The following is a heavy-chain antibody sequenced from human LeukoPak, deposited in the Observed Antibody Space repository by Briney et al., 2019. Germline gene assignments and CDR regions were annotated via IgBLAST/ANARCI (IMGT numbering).Heavy chain of an antibody. CDR1: GFTFSSYA. Sequence: GGSLRLSCAASGFTFSSYAMHWVRQAPGKGLEWVAVISYVGSNKYYADSVKGRFTISRDNSKNTLYLQMNSLRAEDTAVYYCARAMGMGVRGGGSFDYWGQGTLVTVSS. CDR3: ARAMGMGVRGGGSFDY. D-gene: IGHD3-10*01. V-gene: IGHV3-30-3*01. J-gene: IGHJ4*02. CDR2: ISYVGSNK.